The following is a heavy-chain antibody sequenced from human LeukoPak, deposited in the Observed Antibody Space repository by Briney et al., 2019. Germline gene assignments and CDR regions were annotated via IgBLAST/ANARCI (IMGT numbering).Heavy chain of an antibody. V-gene: IGHV4-34*01. CDR1: GGSFNGYY. Sequence: PSETLSLTCAVYGGSFNGYYWSWIRQPPGKGLEWIGEINHSGSTNYNPSLKSRVTISVDTSKNQFSLKLSSVTAADTAVYYCARGRRERWFDPWGQGTLVTVSS. J-gene: IGHJ5*02. CDR2: INHSGST. CDR3: ARGRRERWFDP. D-gene: IGHD1-26*01.